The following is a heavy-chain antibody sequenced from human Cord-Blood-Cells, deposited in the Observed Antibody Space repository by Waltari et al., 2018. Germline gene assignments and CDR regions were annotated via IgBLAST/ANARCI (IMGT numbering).Heavy chain of an antibody. Sequence: QVQLVQSGAEVKKPGASVKVSCKASGYTFTGYYMHWVRQAPGQGLEWMGWINPNSGGTNYAQKFQGWVTMTRDTSISTAYMELSRLRSDDTAVYYCARVLGGAAGTGLFDYWGQGTLVTVSS. V-gene: IGHV1-2*04. CDR3: ARVLGGAAGTGLFDY. CDR1: GYTFTGYY. CDR2: INPNSGGT. D-gene: IGHD6-13*01. J-gene: IGHJ4*02.